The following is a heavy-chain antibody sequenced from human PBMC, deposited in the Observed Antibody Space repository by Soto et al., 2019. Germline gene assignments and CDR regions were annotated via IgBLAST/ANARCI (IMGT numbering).Heavy chain of an antibody. D-gene: IGHD2-2*01. V-gene: IGHV3-33*01. CDR3: ARDPDCSSTSCYGDYYYYGMDV. CDR2: IWYDGSNK. Sequence: GGSLRLSCAASGFTFSSYGMHWVRQAPGKGLEWVAVIWYDGSNKYYADSVKGRFTISRDNSKNTLYLQMNSLRAEDTAVYYCARDPDCSSTSCYGDYYYYGMDVWGQGTTVTVSS. J-gene: IGHJ6*02. CDR1: GFTFSSYG.